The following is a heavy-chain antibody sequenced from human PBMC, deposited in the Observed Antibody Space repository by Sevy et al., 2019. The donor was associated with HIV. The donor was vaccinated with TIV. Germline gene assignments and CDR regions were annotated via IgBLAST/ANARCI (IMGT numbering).Heavy chain of an antibody. Sequence: SETPSLTCTVSGGSISAYYWSWIRQPPGKALEYIGYIYYTGSTNYNPSLKNRVTISVDTSKNQFSLKLSSVTAADTAVYYCTRAPPVRSGDDSHNWFDPWGQGTLVTVSS. J-gene: IGHJ5*02. CDR3: TRAPPVRSGDDSHNWFDP. CDR2: IYYTGST. D-gene: IGHD5-12*01. CDR1: GGSISAYY. V-gene: IGHV4-59*01.